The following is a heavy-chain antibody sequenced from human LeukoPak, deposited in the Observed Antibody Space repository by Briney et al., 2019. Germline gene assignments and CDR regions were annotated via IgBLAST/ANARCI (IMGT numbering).Heavy chain of an antibody. D-gene: IGHD5-12*01. CDR2: ISSSSSYI. CDR3: ARDKPGGGYDYGNDY. CDR1: GFTFSSYS. J-gene: IGHJ4*02. Sequence: GGSLRLSCAASGFTFSSYSMNWVRQAPGKGLEWVSSISSSSSYIYYADSVKGRFTISRDNAKNSLYLQMNSLRAEDTAVYYCARDKPGGGYDYGNDYWGQGTLVTVS. V-gene: IGHV3-21*01.